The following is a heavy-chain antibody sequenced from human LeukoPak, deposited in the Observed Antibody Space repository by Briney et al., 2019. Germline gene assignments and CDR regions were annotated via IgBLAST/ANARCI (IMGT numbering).Heavy chain of an antibody. CDR2: IYYSGST. CDR1: GGSISSSSYY. Sequence: PSETLSLTCTVSGGSISSSSYYWGWLRQPPGKGLEWIGSIYYSGSTYYNPSLKSRVTISVDTSKNQFSLKLGSVTAADTAVYYCARDKWLECFDPWGQGTLVTVSS. CDR3: ARDKWLECFDP. D-gene: IGHD5-12*01. V-gene: IGHV4-39*07. J-gene: IGHJ5*02.